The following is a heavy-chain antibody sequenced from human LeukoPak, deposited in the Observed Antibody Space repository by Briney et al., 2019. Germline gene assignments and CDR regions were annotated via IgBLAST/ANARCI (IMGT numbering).Heavy chain of an antibody. V-gene: IGHV5-51*01. CDR1: EYSFATYW. D-gene: IGHD2-15*01. Sequence: KSGESLKISCKGSEYSFATYWIGWVRQMPGQGLAWMGIIFPGDSDTRYSPSFQGQVTISADKSISTAYLQWSSLKASDTAIYYCASEYCSGGNCYFDYWGQGTLVTVSS. CDR2: IFPGDSDT. CDR3: ASEYCSGGNCYFDY. J-gene: IGHJ4*02.